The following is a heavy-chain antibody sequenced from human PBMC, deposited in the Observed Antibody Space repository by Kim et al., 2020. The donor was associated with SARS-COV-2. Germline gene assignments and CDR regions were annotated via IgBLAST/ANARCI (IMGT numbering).Heavy chain of an antibody. Sequence: ADSVKGRFTSSRDDSKNTLYLQMNSMRAEDTAVYYCARVFAGSMPYAFDYWGQGTLVTVSS. J-gene: IGHJ4*02. CDR3: ARVFAGSMPYAFDY. V-gene: IGHV3-53*01. D-gene: IGHD3-10*01.